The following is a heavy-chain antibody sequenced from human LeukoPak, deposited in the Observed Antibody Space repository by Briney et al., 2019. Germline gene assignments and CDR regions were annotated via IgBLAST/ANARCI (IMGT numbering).Heavy chain of an antibody. CDR2: IYYSGST. D-gene: IGHD1-14*01. V-gene: IGHV4-30-4*08. CDR1: GGSISSGDYY. J-gene: IGHJ4*02. CDR3: ARGTPGGYFDY. Sequence: PSQTLSLTCTVSGGSISSGDYYWSWIRQPPGKGPEWIGYIYYSGSTYYNPSLKSRVTISVDTSKNQFSLKLSSVTAADTAVYYCARGTPGGYFDYWGQGTLVTVSS.